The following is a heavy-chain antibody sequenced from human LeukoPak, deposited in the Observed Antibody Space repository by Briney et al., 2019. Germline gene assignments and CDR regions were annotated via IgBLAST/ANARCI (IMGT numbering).Heavy chain of an antibody. CDR2: ISGSGGST. Sequence: GGSLRLSCAASGFTFSSYAMSWVRQAPGKGLEWVSAISGSGGSTYYADSVKGRFTISRDNSKTTLYMQMNSLRAEDTAVYYCAKYDSSGYPTSDAFDIWGQGTMVTVSS. D-gene: IGHD3-22*01. J-gene: IGHJ3*02. V-gene: IGHV3-23*01. CDR1: GFTFSSYA. CDR3: AKYDSSGYPTSDAFDI.